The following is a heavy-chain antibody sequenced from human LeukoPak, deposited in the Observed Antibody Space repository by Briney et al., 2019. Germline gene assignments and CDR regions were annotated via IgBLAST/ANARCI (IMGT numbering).Heavy chain of an antibody. CDR3: ARGDSSANLDY. D-gene: IGHD3-22*01. Sequence: GESLKISCKGSEYSFTSYWIAWVRQVPGKGLEWMGSIYPVDSDTRYSPSFQGQVTISADKSISTAYLQWSSLKASDTAMYYCARGDSSANLDYWGQGTLVTVSS. CDR2: IYPVDSDT. J-gene: IGHJ4*02. V-gene: IGHV5-51*01. CDR1: EYSFTSYW.